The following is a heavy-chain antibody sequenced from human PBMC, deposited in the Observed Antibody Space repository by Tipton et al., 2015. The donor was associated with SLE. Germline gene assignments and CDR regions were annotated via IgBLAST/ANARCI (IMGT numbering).Heavy chain of an antibody. CDR1: GGSISSSSYY. Sequence: TLSLTCTVSGGSISSSSYYWGWIRQPPGKGLEWIGSIYYSGSTYYNPSLKSRVTMSVDTSKNQFSLKLSSVSAADTAVYYCASYTRADYSTSSSDFDHWGQGTLVTVSS. D-gene: IGHD4-11*01. CDR3: ASYTRADYSTSSSDFDH. V-gene: IGHV4-39*07. CDR2: IYYSGST. J-gene: IGHJ4*02.